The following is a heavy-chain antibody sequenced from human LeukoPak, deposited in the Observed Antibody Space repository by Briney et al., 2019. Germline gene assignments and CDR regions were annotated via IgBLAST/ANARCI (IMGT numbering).Heavy chain of an antibody. Sequence: GESLKISCKGSGYSFATYWIGWVRQMPGKGLEWMGIIYPCDSDTRYSPSFQGQVTISADKSISTAYLQWSSLKASDTAIYYCARRMVRGVITSPFDYWGQGTLVTVSS. J-gene: IGHJ4*02. CDR2: IYPCDSDT. D-gene: IGHD3-10*01. CDR1: GYSFATYW. V-gene: IGHV5-51*01. CDR3: ARRMVRGVITSPFDY.